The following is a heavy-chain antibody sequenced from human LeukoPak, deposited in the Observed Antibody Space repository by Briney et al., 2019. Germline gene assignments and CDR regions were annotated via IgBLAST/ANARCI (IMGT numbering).Heavy chain of an antibody. V-gene: IGHV3-11*04. J-gene: IGHJ6*03. CDR2: ISSSDNTI. CDR3: AREEDYYYYMDV. Sequence: GGSLRLSCAASGFTFSDYYMSWIRQAPGKGLEWVSYISSSDNTIYYADSVKGRFTISRDNAKNSLYLQMNSLRAEDTAVYYCAREEDYYYYMDVWGKGTTVTVSS. CDR1: GFTFSDYY.